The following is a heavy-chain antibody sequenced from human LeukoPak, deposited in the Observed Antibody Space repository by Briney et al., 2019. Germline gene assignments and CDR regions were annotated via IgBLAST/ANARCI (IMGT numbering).Heavy chain of an antibody. D-gene: IGHD3-22*01. J-gene: IGHJ4*02. Sequence: GESLKISCKGSGYSFTSYWIGWVRQMPGKGLEWMGIINPGDSDTRYSPSFQGQVTISADKSISTAYPQWSSLKASDTAMYYCARQGGYYDSSGYYYDGHYFDYWGQGTLVTVSS. V-gene: IGHV5-51*01. CDR3: ARQGGYYDSSGYYYDGHYFDY. CDR1: GYSFTSYW. CDR2: INPGDSDT.